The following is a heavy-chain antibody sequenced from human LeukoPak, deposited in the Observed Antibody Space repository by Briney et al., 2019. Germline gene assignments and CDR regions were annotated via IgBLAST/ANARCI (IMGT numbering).Heavy chain of an antibody. V-gene: IGHV3-11*01. CDR2: ISRGGSTM. CDR3: ASHNSDHYSPGDY. Sequence: GGSLRLSCSASGFTFSDSYMTWIRQAPGKGLEWVSYISRGGSTMYYVDSVKGRFIVSRDNAKNSLYLQMNSLRAEDTAVYFCASHNSDHYSPGDYWGQGTLVTVSS. CDR1: GFTFSDSY. D-gene: IGHD2/OR15-2a*01. J-gene: IGHJ4*02.